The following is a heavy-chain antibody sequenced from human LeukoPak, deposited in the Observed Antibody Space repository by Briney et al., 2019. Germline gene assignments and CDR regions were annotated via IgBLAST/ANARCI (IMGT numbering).Heavy chain of an antibody. CDR1: GFTFSSYS. V-gene: IGHV3-21*01. CDR2: ISSGSSYI. J-gene: IGHJ6*03. CDR3: ARDEVYYYYYMDV. Sequence: SGGSLRLSCAASGFTFSSYSMNWVRQAPGKGLEWVSSISSGSSYIYYADSVKGRFTISRDNAKNSLYLQMNSLRAEDTAVYYCARDEVYYYYYMDVWGKGTTVTVSS.